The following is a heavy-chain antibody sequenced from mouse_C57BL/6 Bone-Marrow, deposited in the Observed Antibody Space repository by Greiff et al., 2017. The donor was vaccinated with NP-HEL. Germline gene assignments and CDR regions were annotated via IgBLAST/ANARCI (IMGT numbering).Heavy chain of an antibody. D-gene: IGHD1-1*01. Sequence: QVQLQQPGAELVKPGASVKLSCKASGYTFTSYWMHWVKQRPGQGLEWIGMIHPNSGSTNYNEKFKSKATLTVDKSSSTAYLQLSSLTSEDSAVYYGASRYYYGSPFAYWGQGTLVTVSA. CDR1: GYTFTSYW. V-gene: IGHV1-64*01. J-gene: IGHJ3*01. CDR2: IHPNSGST. CDR3: ASRYYYGSPFAY.